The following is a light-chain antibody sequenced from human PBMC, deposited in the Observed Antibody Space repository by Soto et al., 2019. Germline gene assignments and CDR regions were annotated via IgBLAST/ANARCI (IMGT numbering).Light chain of an antibody. Sequence: IVLTQSPATLALSPAERATLSCMASQSVSNNLAWYQQKPAQAPRLLIFGASTRATGIPARFSGSGSGTEFTLTISSLQSEDFAVYYCQQYNNWLPLTFGGGTKVDIK. V-gene: IGKV3-15*01. J-gene: IGKJ4*01. CDR2: GAS. CDR3: QQYNNWLPLT. CDR1: QSVSNN.